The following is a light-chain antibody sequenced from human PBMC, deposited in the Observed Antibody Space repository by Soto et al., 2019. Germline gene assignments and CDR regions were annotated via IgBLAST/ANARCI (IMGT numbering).Light chain of an antibody. V-gene: IGLV2-11*01. CDR2: DVS. J-gene: IGLJ2*01. Sequence: QSALTQPRSVSGSPGQSVTISCTGTSGDVGGYNYVSWYQQHPGKAPKLMIFDVSKRPSGVPDRFAGSKSGNTASLTISGLQAEDEADYYCCSYVGWYSLIFGGGTKLTVL. CDR1: SGDVGGYNY. CDR3: CSYVGWYSLI.